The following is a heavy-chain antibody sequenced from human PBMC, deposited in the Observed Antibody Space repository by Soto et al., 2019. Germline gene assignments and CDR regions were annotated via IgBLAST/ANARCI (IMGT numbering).Heavy chain of an antibody. V-gene: IGHV1-69*12. CDR3: ARRGEWPPRFDP. D-gene: IGHD3-10*01. J-gene: IGHJ5*02. CDR2: IIPIFGTA. Sequence: QVQLVQSGAEVKKPGSSVKVSCKASGGTFSSYAISWVRQAPGQGLEWMGGIIPIFGTANYAQKFQGRVTIXAXXSTSTAYMELSSLRSEDTAVYYCARRGEWPPRFDPWGQGTLVTVSS. CDR1: GGTFSSYA.